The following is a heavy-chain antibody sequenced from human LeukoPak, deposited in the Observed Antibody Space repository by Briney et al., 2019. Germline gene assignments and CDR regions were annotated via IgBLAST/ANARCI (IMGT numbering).Heavy chain of an antibody. V-gene: IGHV3-21*06. D-gene: IGHD3-10*01. J-gene: IGHJ6*03. Sequence: GGSLRLSCAASGFTFSTYSMNWVRQAPGKGLEWISSISLTGNYIYHVDSVKGRFTISRDNARNSLYLQMNSLRAEDTAVYYCARDLHYASGTMPNYFHYYMDVWGKGTTVTISS. CDR1: GFTFSTYS. CDR2: ISLTGNYI. CDR3: ARDLHYASGTMPNYFHYYMDV.